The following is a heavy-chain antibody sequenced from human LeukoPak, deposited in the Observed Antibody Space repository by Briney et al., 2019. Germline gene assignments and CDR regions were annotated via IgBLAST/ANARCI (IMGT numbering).Heavy chain of an antibody. CDR1: GGSISSYY. CDR2: IYYSGST. V-gene: IGHV4-59*01. Sequence: SETLSLTCTVSGGSISSYYWSWIRQPPGKGLEWIGYIYYSGSTNYNPSLKSRVTISVDTSKNQFSLKLSSVTAADTAVYYCAKSSSWAYYYYMDVWGKGTTVTISS. CDR3: AKSSSWAYYYYMDV. J-gene: IGHJ6*03. D-gene: IGHD6-13*01.